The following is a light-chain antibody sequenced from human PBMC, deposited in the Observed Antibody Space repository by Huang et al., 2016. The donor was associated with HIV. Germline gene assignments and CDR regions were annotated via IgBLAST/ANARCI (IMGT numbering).Light chain of an antibody. CDR1: QNITSF. CDR3: QQRIQWPRLT. J-gene: IGKJ4*01. V-gene: IGKV3-11*01. CDR2: DAT. Sequence: EIVLTQSPATLSLSPGERATLSCRASQNITSFLAWYRQKPGQAPRLLIFDATNRATGTPARVSGSGSGTYFTLTIHSLEPEDFAVYYCQQRIQWPRLTFGGGTRVEMK.